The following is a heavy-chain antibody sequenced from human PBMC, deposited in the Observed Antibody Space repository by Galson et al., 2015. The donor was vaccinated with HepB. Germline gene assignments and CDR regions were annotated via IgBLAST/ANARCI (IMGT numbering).Heavy chain of an antibody. CDR2: ISWDGGST. CDR1: GFTFDDYT. CDR3: AKNGREDRKYSSSSLPRGNYYGMDV. D-gene: IGHD6-6*01. J-gene: IGHJ6*02. V-gene: IGHV3-43*01. Sequence: SLRLSCAASGFTFDDYTMHWVRQAPGKGLEWVSLISWDGGSTYYADSVKGRFTISRDNSKNSLYLQMNSLRTEDTALYYCAKNGREDRKYSSSSLPRGNYYGMDVWGQGTTVTVSS.